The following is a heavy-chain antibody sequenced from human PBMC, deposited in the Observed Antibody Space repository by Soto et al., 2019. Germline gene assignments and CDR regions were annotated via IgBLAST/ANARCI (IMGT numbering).Heavy chain of an antibody. V-gene: IGHV3-21*01. CDR3: ARAKVRGGYYYHYGMDV. Sequence: GGSLRLSCAASGFTFISYSMNWVRQAPGKGLEWVSSISSSSSYIHYADSVKGRFTISRDNAKNSLYLQMNSLRAEDTAVHYCARAKVRGGYYYHYGMDVWGQGTTVTVSS. CDR2: ISSSSSYI. CDR1: GFTFISYS. D-gene: IGHD3-16*01. J-gene: IGHJ6*02.